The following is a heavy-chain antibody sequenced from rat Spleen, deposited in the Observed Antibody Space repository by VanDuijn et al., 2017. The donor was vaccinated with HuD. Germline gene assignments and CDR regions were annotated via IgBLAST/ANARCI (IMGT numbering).Heavy chain of an antibody. CDR2: ISTGGGDT. V-gene: IGHV5S13*01. Sequence: EVQLVESDGGLVQPGRSLKLSCAASGSTFINYGMAWVRQAPTRGLAGVATISTGGGDTYYRDSVKGRFTISRDNAKTTLYLQMDSLRSEDTATYYCTRDSDIPTYFFDYWGQGVMVTVSS. CDR3: TRDSDIPTYFFDY. D-gene: IGHD2-1*01. J-gene: IGHJ2*01. CDR1: GSTFINYG.